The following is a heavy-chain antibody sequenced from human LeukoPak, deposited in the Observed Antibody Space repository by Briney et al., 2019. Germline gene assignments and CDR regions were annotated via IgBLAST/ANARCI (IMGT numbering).Heavy chain of an antibody. Sequence: KPSETLSLTCTVSGGSISSYYWSWIRQPPGKGLEWIGYIYYSGSTNYNPSLKSRVTISVDTSKNQFSLNLNSVTAADTAFYYCARRGRSKYLDYWGQGTLVTVSS. D-gene: IGHD2-2*02. J-gene: IGHJ4*02. CDR2: IYYSGST. V-gene: IGHV4-59*08. CDR1: GGSISSYY. CDR3: ARRGRSKYLDY.